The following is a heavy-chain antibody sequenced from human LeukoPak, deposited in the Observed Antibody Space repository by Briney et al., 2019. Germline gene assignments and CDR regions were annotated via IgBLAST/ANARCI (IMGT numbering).Heavy chain of an antibody. Sequence: SETLSLTCAVSGGSISSGGYSWSWIRQPPGKGLEWIGYIYHSGSTYYNPSLKSRVTISVDRSKNQFSLKLSSVTAANTAVYYCARGRDFDYWGQGTLVTVSS. J-gene: IGHJ4*02. V-gene: IGHV4-30-2*01. CDR3: ARGRDFDY. CDR1: GGSISSGGYS. CDR2: IYHSGST.